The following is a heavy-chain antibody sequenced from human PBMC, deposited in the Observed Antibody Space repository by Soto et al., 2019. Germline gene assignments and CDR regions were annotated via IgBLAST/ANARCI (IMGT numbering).Heavy chain of an antibody. Sequence: QVQLVESGGGVVQPGRSLRLSCAASGFTFSSYGMHWVRQAPGKGLEWVAVIWYDGSNKYYADSVKGRFTISRDNSKNTLSLQMNSLRAEDTAVYYCARGGLNDYGDYFDYWGQGTLVTVSS. CDR2: IWYDGSNK. CDR3: ARGGLNDYGDYFDY. D-gene: IGHD4-17*01. CDR1: GFTFSSYG. V-gene: IGHV3-33*01. J-gene: IGHJ4*02.